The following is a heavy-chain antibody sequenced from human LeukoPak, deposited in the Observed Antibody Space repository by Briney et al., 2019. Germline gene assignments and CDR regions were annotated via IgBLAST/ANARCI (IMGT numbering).Heavy chain of an antibody. Sequence: SETLSLTCTVSGGSISSGSYYWSWIRQPAGKGLEWIGRIYTSGSTNYNPSLKSRVTISVDTSKNQFSLKLSSVTAADTAVYYCARDRGEMATMRDYYYGMDVWGQGTTVTVSS. CDR2: IYTSGST. J-gene: IGHJ6*02. CDR1: GGSISSGSYY. CDR3: ARDRGEMATMRDYYYGMDV. D-gene: IGHD5-24*01. V-gene: IGHV4-61*02.